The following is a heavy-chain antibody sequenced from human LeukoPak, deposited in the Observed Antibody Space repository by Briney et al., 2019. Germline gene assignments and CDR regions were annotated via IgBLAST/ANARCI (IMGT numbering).Heavy chain of an antibody. CDR3: ARDLVGYSTSWFNWFDP. Sequence: SETLSLTCTVSGGSISSYYWSWIRQPPGKGLEWIGYINYSGCTNYNPSLKSRVIISEDTSKNQFSLRLSSVTAADTAVYYCARDLVGYSTSWFNWFDPWGQGTLVTVSS. CDR1: GGSISSYY. D-gene: IGHD6-13*01. CDR2: INYSGCT. J-gene: IGHJ5*02. V-gene: IGHV4-59*01.